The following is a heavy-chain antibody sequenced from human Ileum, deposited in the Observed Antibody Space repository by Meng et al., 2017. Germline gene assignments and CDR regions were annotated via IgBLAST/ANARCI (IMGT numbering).Heavy chain of an antibody. CDR2: TYYRSKWYN. CDR3: AKDGTSGSYIGLYY. D-gene: IGHD1-26*01. V-gene: IGHV6-1*02. J-gene: IGHJ4*02. CDR1: GDSVSSNSAA. Sequence: QVHLQQSGPGLLKPSQPLPPPSPISGDSVSSNSAAWNWIRQSPSRGLEWLGRTYYRSKWYNDYAVSVKSRITINPDTSKNQFSLQLNSVTPEDTAVYYCAKDGTSGSYIGLYYWGQGTLVTVSS.